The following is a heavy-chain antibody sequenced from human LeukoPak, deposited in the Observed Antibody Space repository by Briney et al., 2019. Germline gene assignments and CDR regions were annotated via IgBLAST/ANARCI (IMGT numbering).Heavy chain of an antibody. J-gene: IGHJ5*02. CDR3: ARGGNYFRFDP. V-gene: IGHV1-18*01. D-gene: IGHD1-26*01. CDR1: GYTFTNYI. Sequence: ASVKVSCTASGYTFTNYIISWVRQAPGQGLEWMGWISAYNGNTNYAQKLQGRVTMTTDTSTATAYMELRSLRSDDTAVYYCARGGNYFRFDPWGQGTLVSVSS. CDR2: ISAYNGNT.